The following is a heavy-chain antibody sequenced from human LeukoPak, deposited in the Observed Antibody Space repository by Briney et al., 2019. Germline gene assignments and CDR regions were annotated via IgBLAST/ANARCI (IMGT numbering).Heavy chain of an antibody. V-gene: IGHV3-23*01. CDR1: GFTFSSYA. J-gene: IGHJ4*02. D-gene: IGHD3-22*01. CDR3: AKGGYYYDSSGYLDY. CDR2: ISGSGGST. Sequence: GGSLRLSCAASGFTFSSYAMSWVRQAPGKGLEWVSAISGSGGSTYYADSVKGRFTISRDNSKNTLYLEMNSLRAEDTAVYYCAKGGYYYDSSGYLDYWGQGTLVTVSS.